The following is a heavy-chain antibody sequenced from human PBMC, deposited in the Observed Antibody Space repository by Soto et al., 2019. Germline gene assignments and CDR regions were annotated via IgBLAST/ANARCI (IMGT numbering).Heavy chain of an antibody. CDR1: GFTFSSYW. V-gene: IGHV3-7*04. CDR2: IKQDGSET. CDR3: AREGSSWYYYYYGMDV. J-gene: IGHJ6*02. Sequence: EVQLVESGGGLVQPGGSLRLSCAASGFTFSSYWMSWVRQAPGKGLEWVANIKQDGSETYYVDSVKGRFTISRDNAKNSLYLQMNRRRAEDTAVYYCAREGSSWYYYYYGMDVWGQGTMVTVCS. D-gene: IGHD6-13*01.